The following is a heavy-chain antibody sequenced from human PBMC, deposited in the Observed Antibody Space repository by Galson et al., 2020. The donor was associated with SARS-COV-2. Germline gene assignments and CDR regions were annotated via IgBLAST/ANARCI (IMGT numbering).Heavy chain of an antibody. CDR3: ATVGAEAAAGNYYYGMDV. V-gene: IGHV1-24*01. J-gene: IGHJ6*02. CDR1: GYTLTELS. CDR2: FDPEDGET. Sequence: ASVKVSCKVSGYTLTELSMHWVRQAPGKGLEWMGGFDPEDGETIYAQKFQGRVTMTEDTSTDTAYMELSSLRSEDTAVYYCATVGAEAAAGNYYYGMDVWGQGTTVTVSS. D-gene: IGHD6-13*01.